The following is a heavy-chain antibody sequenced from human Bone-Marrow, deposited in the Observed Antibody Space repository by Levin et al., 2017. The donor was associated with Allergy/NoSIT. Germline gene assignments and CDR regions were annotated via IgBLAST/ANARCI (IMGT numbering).Heavy chain of an antibody. V-gene: IGHV3-30*18. J-gene: IGHJ4*02. D-gene: IGHD3-10*01. CDR3: AKEPDYYGSGY. Sequence: GGSLRLSCAASGFIFSGYGMHWVRQAPGKGLEWLAVISYDGSNKYYADSVKGRFTISRDNSKSTLFLQVNSLRTEDTAVYYCAKEPDYYGSGYWGQGTLVTVAS. CDR1: GFIFSGYG. CDR2: ISYDGSNK.